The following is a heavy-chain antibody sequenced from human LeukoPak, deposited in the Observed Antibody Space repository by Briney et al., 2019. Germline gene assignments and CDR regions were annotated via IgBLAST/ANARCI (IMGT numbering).Heavy chain of an antibody. CDR3: ARWGLSRDSSGYHYFDY. V-gene: IGHV1-46*01. J-gene: IGHJ4*02. Sequence: ASVKVSCKASGGTFSSYAISWVRQAPGQGLEWMGIINPSGGSTSYAQKFQGRVTMTRDMSTSTAYMELRSLRSDDTAVYYCARWGLSRDSSGYHYFDYWGQGTLVTVSS. D-gene: IGHD3-22*01. CDR1: GGTFSSYA. CDR2: INPSGGST.